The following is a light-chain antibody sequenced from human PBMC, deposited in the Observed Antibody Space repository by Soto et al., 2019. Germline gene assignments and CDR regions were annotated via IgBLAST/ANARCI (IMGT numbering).Light chain of an antibody. V-gene: IGKV3-20*01. CDR3: LQYGSSPRT. CDR2: GAA. J-gene: IGKJ1*01. CDR1: QSVSSNY. Sequence: EIVLTQSPGTLSLSPGERATLSCRASQSVSSNYLAWFQQKPGQAPRLLIYGAASRATGIPDRFSGSGSGTDFTLTISRLEPEDCAVYYCLQYGSSPRTFGQGTKVEIK.